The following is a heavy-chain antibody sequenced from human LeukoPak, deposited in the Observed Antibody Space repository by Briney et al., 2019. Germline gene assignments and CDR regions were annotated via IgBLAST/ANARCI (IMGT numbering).Heavy chain of an antibody. J-gene: IGHJ6*04. D-gene: IGHD2-15*01. V-gene: IGHV3-7*01. CDR2: IKQDGSEK. CDR1: GFTFSSYW. CDR3: SELDIGMIAGV. Sequence: PGGSLRLSCAASGFTFSSYWMSWVRQAPGKGLEWVANIKQDGSEKYYVDSVKGRFTISRDNAKNSLYLQMNSLRAEDTAVYNCSELDIGMIAGVWGKGATVTISS.